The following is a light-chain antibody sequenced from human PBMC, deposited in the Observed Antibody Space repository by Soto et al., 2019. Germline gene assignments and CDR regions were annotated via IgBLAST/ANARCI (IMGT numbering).Light chain of an antibody. CDR1: QSVSSH. CDR3: QRRNEWPWT. V-gene: IGKV3-11*01. J-gene: IGKJ1*01. Sequence: EIVLTQSPATLSLSPGERATLSCRASQSVSSHLAWYQQKPGQAPRLLIYDTSNRATGIPARFSGSGSGTDVTLTISSLAPEDCAVYYCQRRNEWPWTFGQGTKVEIK. CDR2: DTS.